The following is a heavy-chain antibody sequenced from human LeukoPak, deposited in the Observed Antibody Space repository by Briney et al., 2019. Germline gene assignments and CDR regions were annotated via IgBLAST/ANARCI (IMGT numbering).Heavy chain of an antibody. CDR1: GFIFSSYA. V-gene: IGHV3-23*01. Sequence: GGSLRLSCAASGFIFSSYAMSWVREAPARGLEWVSSLRGNGDTFYADSVKGRFTLSRDESRNTVYLHLNELRVEDTAVYYCAKASWVSTADAVLWGQGPVVTVSS. CDR2: LRGNGDT. J-gene: IGHJ4*02. D-gene: IGHD3-16*01. CDR3: AKASWVSTADAVL.